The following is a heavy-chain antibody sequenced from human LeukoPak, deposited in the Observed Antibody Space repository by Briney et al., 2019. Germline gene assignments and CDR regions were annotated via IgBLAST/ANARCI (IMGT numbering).Heavy chain of an antibody. CDR3: ARGGIQLWPRKPFDY. Sequence: QTGGSLRLSCAASGFTFSAYAMHWVRQAPGKGLEWVAVISYDGSNKYYADSVKGRFTISRDNSKNTLYLQMNSLRAEDTAVYYCARGGIQLWPRKPFDYWGQGTLVTVSS. J-gene: IGHJ4*02. V-gene: IGHV3-30*04. CDR2: ISYDGSNK. D-gene: IGHD5-18*01. CDR1: GFTFSAYA.